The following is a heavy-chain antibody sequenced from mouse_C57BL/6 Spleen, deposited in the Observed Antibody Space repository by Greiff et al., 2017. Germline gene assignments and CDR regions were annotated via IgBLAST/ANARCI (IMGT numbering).Heavy chain of an antibody. CDR1: GYTFTSYW. CDR2: IHPNSGST. D-gene: IGHD1-1*01. Sequence: QVQLQQPGAELVKPGASVKLSCKASGYTFTSYWMHWVKQRPGQGLEWIGMIHPNSGSTNYNEKFKSKATLTVDKSSSTAYMQLSSLTSEDSAVYYCARKPITTVVATEYFDYWGQGTTLTVSS. V-gene: IGHV1-64*01. CDR3: ARKPITTVVATEYFDY. J-gene: IGHJ2*01.